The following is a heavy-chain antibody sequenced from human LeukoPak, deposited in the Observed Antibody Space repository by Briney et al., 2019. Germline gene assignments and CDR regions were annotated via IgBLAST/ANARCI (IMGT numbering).Heavy chain of an antibody. Sequence: PSQTLSLTCTVSGGSISSGSYYWSWLRQPAGKGLEWIGRIYTSGRTNYNPSLKSRVTISVDTSKNQFSLKLSSVTAADTAVYYCAGDERRGSYGYWFDPWGQGTLVTVSS. J-gene: IGHJ5*02. D-gene: IGHD3-16*01. CDR1: GGSISSGSYY. CDR3: AGDERRGSYGYWFDP. V-gene: IGHV4-61*02. CDR2: IYTSGRT.